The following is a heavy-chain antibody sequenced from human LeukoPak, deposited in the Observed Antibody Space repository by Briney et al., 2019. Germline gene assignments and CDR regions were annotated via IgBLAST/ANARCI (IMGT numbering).Heavy chain of an antibody. CDR1: GFTFSGYA. CDR3: ARGKDGYPYNF. D-gene: IGHD5-24*01. J-gene: IGHJ4*02. V-gene: IGHV3-21*01. Sequence: GGSLRLSCAASGFTFSGYAMNWVRQAPGKGLEWVSSVSSTGSNTYYADSVKGRFTISRDSAKNSVYLQMYSLRPEDTAMYYCARGKDGYPYNFWGQGTLVTVSS. CDR2: VSSTGSNT.